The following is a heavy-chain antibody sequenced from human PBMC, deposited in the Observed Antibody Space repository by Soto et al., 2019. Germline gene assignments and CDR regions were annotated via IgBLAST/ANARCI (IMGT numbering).Heavy chain of an antibody. V-gene: IGHV1-69*02. J-gene: IGHJ4*02. D-gene: IGHD2-2*01. CDR1: GGTFSSYT. CDR2: IIPILGIA. Sequence: QVQLVQSGAEVKKPGSSVKVSCKASGGTFSSYTISWVRQAPGQGREWMGRIIPILGIANYAQKFQGRVTITADKSTSTAYMELSSLRAEDTAVYYCAMEYCSSTSCSRDYWGQGTLVTVSS. CDR3: AMEYCSSTSCSRDY.